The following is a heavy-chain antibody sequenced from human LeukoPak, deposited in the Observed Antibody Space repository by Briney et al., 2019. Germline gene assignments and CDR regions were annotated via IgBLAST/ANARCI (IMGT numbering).Heavy chain of an antibody. CDR2: IKSKTDGGTI. CDR1: GFTFSTYG. Sequence: PGRSLRLSCVASGFTFSTYGMHWVRQAPGKGLEWVGRIKSKTDGGTIDYAAPVKGRFTISRDDSKNTLFLQMNNLKTDDAGIYYCATVRGYSGYDSRYWGQGTHVSVSS. J-gene: IGHJ4*02. V-gene: IGHV3-15*01. D-gene: IGHD5-12*01. CDR3: ATVRGYSGYDSRY.